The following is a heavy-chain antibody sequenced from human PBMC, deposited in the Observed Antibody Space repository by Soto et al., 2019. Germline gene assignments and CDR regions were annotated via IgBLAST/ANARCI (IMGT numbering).Heavy chain of an antibody. CDR2: ISYDGSNK. Sequence: GGSLRLSCAASGFTFSSYGMHWVRQAPGKGLEWVAVISYDGSNKYYADSVKGRFTISRDNSKNTLYLQMNSLRAEDTAVYYCAKDLTVTRHYYYYGMDVWGQGTTVTVSS. J-gene: IGHJ6*02. CDR1: GFTFSSYG. D-gene: IGHD4-4*01. CDR3: AKDLTVTRHYYYYGMDV. V-gene: IGHV3-30*18.